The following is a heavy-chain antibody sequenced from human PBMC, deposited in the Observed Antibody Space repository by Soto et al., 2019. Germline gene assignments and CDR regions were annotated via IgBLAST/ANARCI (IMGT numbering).Heavy chain of an antibody. D-gene: IGHD2-2*01. CDR3: YATAVVARDY. V-gene: IGHV3-11*01. J-gene: IGHJ4*02. CDR2: ISSGSGSTI. Sequence: GGSLRLSCAASGFSFSDFYMSWVRQAPGKGLEWLSYISSGSGSTIYYADSVKGRFTISRDNAENSLYLQMNSLRAEDTAVYYCYATAVVARDYWGQGTLVTVSS. CDR1: GFSFSDFY.